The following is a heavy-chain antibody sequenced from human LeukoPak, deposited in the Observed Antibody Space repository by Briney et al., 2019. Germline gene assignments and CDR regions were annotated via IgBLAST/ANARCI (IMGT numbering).Heavy chain of an antibody. V-gene: IGHV4-59*01. D-gene: IGHD6-13*01. CDR2: IYYSGST. Sequence: SETLSLTCTVSGGSISSYYWSWIRQTPGKGLEWIGYIYYSGSTNFNPSLKSRVTISVDTSKNQFSLKLSSVTAADTAVYYCARERGGPGYSSSWFGNWFDPWGQGTLVTVSS. CDR3: ARERGGPGYSSSWFGNWFDP. CDR1: GGSISSYY. J-gene: IGHJ5*02.